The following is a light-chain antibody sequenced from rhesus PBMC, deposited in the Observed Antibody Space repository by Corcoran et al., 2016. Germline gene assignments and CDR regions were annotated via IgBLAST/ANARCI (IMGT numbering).Light chain of an antibody. CDR1: QSVSSY. J-gene: IGKJ2*01. CDR2: GAS. Sequence: EIVMTQSPATLALSPGERATLSCRASQSVSSYLAWYQQKPGQSPRLLLYGASSRATGIPDRFRGSGSGTEFSLPISSLEPEDVEVYFCLQSSNWPYSFGQGTKVEIE. V-gene: IGKV3-24*04. CDR3: LQSSNWPYS.